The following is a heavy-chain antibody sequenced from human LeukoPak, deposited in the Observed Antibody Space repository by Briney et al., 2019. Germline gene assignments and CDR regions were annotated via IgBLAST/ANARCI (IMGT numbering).Heavy chain of an antibody. CDR3: AKSGYRDSSGYYYPLCPDY. D-gene: IGHD3-22*01. Sequence: GGSLRLSCAASGFTFSSYAMSWVRQAPGKGLEWVSAISGSGGSTYYADSVKGRFTISRDNSKNTLYLQMNSLRAEDTAVYYCAKSGYRDSSGYYYPLCPDYWGQGTLATVSS. J-gene: IGHJ4*02. CDR2: ISGSGGST. V-gene: IGHV3-23*01. CDR1: GFTFSSYA.